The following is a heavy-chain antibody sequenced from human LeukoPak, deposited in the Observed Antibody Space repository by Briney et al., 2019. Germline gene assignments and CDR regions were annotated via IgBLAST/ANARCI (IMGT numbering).Heavy chain of an antibody. D-gene: IGHD5-24*01. Sequence: PGRSLRLSCAASGFTFSTFGMHWVRQAPGKGLEWVALISYDGSNKYYADSVKGRFIISRDNSKNTLYLQMNSLRGEDTAVYFCAREGQMYYFDYWGQGTLVTVSS. CDR3: AREGQMYYFDY. J-gene: IGHJ4*02. CDR2: ISYDGSNK. CDR1: GFTFSTFG. V-gene: IGHV3-30*03.